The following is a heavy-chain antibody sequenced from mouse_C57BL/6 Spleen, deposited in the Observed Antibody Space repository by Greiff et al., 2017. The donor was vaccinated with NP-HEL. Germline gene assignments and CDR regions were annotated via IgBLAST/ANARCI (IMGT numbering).Heavy chain of an antibody. D-gene: IGHD1-1*01. V-gene: IGHV1-82*01. CDR1: GYAFSSSW. CDR2: IYPGDGDT. Sequence: QVQLQQSGPELVKPGASVTISCKASGYAFSSSWMNWVKQRPGKGLEWIGRIYPGDGDTNYNGKFKGKATLTADKSSSTAYMQLSSLTSEDSAVYFCARITTVVDPFAYWGQGTLVTVSA. J-gene: IGHJ3*01. CDR3: ARITTVVDPFAY.